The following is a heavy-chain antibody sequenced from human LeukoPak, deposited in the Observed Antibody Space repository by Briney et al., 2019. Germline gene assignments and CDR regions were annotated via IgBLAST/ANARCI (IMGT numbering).Heavy chain of an antibody. V-gene: IGHV3-23*01. CDR3: AKDQWDTATVYYFDY. J-gene: IGHJ4*02. Sequence: GGSLRLSCAASGLTVTNAWMNWVRQAPGKGLEWVSGISGSGGSTYYADSVKGRFTISRDNSKNTLYVQMNSLRAEDTAVYYCAKDQWDTATVYYFDYWGQGTLVTVSS. CDR2: ISGSGGST. CDR1: GLTVTNAW. D-gene: IGHD1-26*01.